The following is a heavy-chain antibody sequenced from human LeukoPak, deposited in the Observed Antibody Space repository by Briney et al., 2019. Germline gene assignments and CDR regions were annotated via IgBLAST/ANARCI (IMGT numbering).Heavy chain of an antibody. Sequence: GASVKVSCKASGYTFTGYYMHWVRQAPGQGLEWMGWISAYNGNTNYAQKLQGRVTMTTDTSTSTAYMELRSLRSDDTAVYYCARDRSYPPQLLRDYYYMDVWGKGTTVTVSS. J-gene: IGHJ6*03. V-gene: IGHV1-18*04. CDR1: GYTFTGYY. CDR2: ISAYNGNT. CDR3: ARDRSYPPQLLRDYYYMDV. D-gene: IGHD2-15*01.